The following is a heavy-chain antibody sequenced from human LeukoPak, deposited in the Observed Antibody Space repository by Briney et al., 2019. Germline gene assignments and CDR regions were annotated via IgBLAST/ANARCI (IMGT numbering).Heavy chain of an antibody. CDR1: GVNFSGYS. J-gene: IGHJ3*02. CDR3: ERVRSVGGNHHAFNI. D-gene: IGHD4-23*01. CDR2: ITATSLHI. V-gene: IGHV3-21*01. Sequence: PGGSLRLSCAASGVNFSGYSMNWVRQAPGQGLEWVSAITATSLHIYYADSVKGRFTISRDNAKNSLYLQMNSLRVEDTALYYCERVRSVGGNHHAFNIWGQGTMVTVSS.